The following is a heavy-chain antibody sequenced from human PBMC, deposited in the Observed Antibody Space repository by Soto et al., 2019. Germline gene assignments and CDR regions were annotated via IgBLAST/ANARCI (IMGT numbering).Heavy chain of an antibody. J-gene: IGHJ4*02. Sequence: EVQLVESGGGLVQSGGSLRLTCAASGFTFNKYTMNWVRQAPGKGLEWLSYISGGGGTMFYADSVKGRVTISRENAKNSLYLQMDSLRAEDTAVYYCARDKSGSYSIDYWGQGTLVTVSS. CDR1: GFTFNKYT. V-gene: IGHV3-48*04. CDR2: ISGGGGTM. CDR3: ARDKSGSYSIDY. D-gene: IGHD1-26*01.